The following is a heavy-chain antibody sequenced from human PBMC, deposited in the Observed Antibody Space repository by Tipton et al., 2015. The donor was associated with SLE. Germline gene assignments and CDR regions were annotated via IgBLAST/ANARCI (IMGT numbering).Heavy chain of an antibody. J-gene: IGHJ3*02. D-gene: IGHD5-18*01. V-gene: IGHV3-72*01. CDR3: ARDPFDVDTAMVHGAFDI. CDR1: GFTFSSYA. CDR2: TRNKANSYTT. Sequence: SLRLSCAASGFTFSSYAMSWVRQAPGKGLEWVGRTRNKANSYTTEYAASVKGRFTISRDDSKNSLYLQMNSLKTEDTAVYYCARDPFDVDTAMVHGAFDIWGQGTMVTVSS.